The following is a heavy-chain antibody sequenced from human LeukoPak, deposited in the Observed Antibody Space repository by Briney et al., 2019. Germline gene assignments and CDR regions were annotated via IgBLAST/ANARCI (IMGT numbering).Heavy chain of an antibody. V-gene: IGHV1-18*01. CDR3: ARDLRGGSYDGTRGY. CDR2: ISAYNGNT. CDR1: GYTFTSYG. J-gene: IGHJ4*02. D-gene: IGHD4-23*01. Sequence: ASVMVSCKASGYTFTSYGISWVRQAPGQGLEWMGWISAYNGNTNYAQKLQGRVTMTTDTSTSTAYMELRSLRSDDTAVYYCARDLRGGSYDGTRGYWGQGTLVTVSS.